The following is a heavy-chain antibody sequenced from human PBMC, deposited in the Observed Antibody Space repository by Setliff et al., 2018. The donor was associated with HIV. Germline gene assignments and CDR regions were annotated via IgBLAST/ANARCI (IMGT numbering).Heavy chain of an antibody. CDR1: GGSISSGSYY. CDR2: IYTSGST. CDR3: ARSHFYCSGGSCYSGYFDY. Sequence: TLSLTCTVSGGSISSGSYYWSWIRQPAGKGLEWIGRIYTSGSTNYNPSLKSRVTISVDTSKNQFSLKLSSVTAADTAVYYCARSHFYCSGGSCYSGYFDYWGQGTLVTVSS. V-gene: IGHV4-61*02. D-gene: IGHD2-15*01. J-gene: IGHJ4*02.